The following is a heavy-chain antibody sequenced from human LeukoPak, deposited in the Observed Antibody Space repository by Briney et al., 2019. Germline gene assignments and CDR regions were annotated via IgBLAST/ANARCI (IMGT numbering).Heavy chain of an antibody. Sequence: PGGSLRLSCAASGFTFSGYYMTWIRQAPGKGLEWISYIGYSATTVFYADSVRGRFTISRDDARNSLFLQMDSLRAEDTAVYYCARTLAVADHWGQGTLVTVSS. CDR3: ARTLAVADH. J-gene: IGHJ4*02. CDR1: GFTFSGYY. V-gene: IGHV3-11*01. D-gene: IGHD6-19*01. CDR2: IGYSATTV.